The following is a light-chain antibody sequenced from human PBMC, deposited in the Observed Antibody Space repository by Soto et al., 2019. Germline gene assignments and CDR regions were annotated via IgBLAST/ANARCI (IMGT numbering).Light chain of an antibody. CDR2: EVV. J-gene: IGLJ1*01. Sequence: QSVLNQPPSASGSPGQSVTISCTGTKTDIGVYDFVSWYQHHPGKAPRLIIYEVVQRPSGVPDRFSGSKSGNTASLTVSGLQAADEADYFCKSYAGSNTYVLGSGTKLTVL. CDR1: KTDIGVYDF. CDR3: KSYAGSNTYV. V-gene: IGLV2-8*01.